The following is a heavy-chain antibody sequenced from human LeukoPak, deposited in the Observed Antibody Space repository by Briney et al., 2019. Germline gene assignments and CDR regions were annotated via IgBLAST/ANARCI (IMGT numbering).Heavy chain of an antibody. CDR3: ATRRGSYLWGTDFDY. Sequence: VASVKVSCKASGYTFTGYYMHWVRQAPGQGLEWMGWINPNSGDTKYSQKFQGRVTMTRDTSIRTAYMELTRLRSDDTAVYYCATRRGSYLWGTDFDYWGQGTLVTVSS. CDR1: GYTFTGYY. V-gene: IGHV1-2*02. D-gene: IGHD3-16*01. CDR2: INPNSGDT. J-gene: IGHJ4*02.